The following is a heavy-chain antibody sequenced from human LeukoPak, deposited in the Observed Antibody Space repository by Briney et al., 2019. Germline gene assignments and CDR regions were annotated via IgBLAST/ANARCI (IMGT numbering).Heavy chain of an antibody. CDR2: ISSSSSTI. V-gene: IGHV3-48*01. Sequence: QPGGSLRLSCAASGFTFSSYSMNWVRQAPGKGLEWVSYISSSSSTIYYADSVKGRFTISRDNAKNSLYLRMNSLRAEDTAVYYCASDIVVVPPAWNYMDVWGKGTTVTVSS. J-gene: IGHJ6*03. CDR3: ASDIVVVPPAWNYMDV. CDR1: GFTFSSYS. D-gene: IGHD2-2*01.